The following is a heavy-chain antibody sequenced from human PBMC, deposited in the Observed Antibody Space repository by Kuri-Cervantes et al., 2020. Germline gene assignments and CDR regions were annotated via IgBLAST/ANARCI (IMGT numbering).Heavy chain of an antibody. Sequence: GESLKISCAASGFTFSSYGMHWVRQAPGRGLEWVAVIWYDGSNKHYADSVKGRFTISRDNSKNTLYLQMNSLRAADTAIYYCAKDQVGEHRPIDSWGQRILVTVSS. V-gene: IGHV3-33*06. D-gene: IGHD2-21*01. CDR3: AKDQVGEHRPIDS. J-gene: IGHJ4*02. CDR2: IWYDGSNK. CDR1: GFTFSSYG.